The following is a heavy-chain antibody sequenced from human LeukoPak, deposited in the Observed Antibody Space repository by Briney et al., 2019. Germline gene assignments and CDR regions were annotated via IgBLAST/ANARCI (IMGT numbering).Heavy chain of an antibody. CDR2: ISFDGVNK. V-gene: IGHV3-30*01. CDR3: VRGGVVTGTTYALDY. Sequence: GRSLRLSCAASGFTFSSYAMHWVRQAPGKGLEWVAVISFDGVNKYYADSVKGRFTLSRDNSRNTLYLQMDGLRAEDTAVYYCVRGGVVTGTTYALDYWGQGTLVTVSS. J-gene: IGHJ4*02. D-gene: IGHD1-7*01. CDR1: GFTFSSYA.